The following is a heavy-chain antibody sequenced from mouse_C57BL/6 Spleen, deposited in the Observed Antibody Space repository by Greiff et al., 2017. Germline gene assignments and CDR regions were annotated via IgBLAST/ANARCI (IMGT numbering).Heavy chain of an antibody. Sequence: QVQLQQSGAELARPGASVKMSCKASGYTFTSYTMHWVKQRPGPGLEWIGYINPSRGYTKSTQPFKDKAPLTVDNSSSPAYMQLRSLTSEDSAVYYCARVDGYCSWFAYWGQGTLVTVSA. CDR2: INPSRGYT. CDR3: ARVDGYCSWFAY. V-gene: IGHV1-4*01. D-gene: IGHD2-3*01. J-gene: IGHJ3*01. CDR1: GYTFTSYT.